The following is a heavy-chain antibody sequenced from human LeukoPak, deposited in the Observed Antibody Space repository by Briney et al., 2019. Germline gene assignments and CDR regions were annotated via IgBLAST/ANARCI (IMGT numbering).Heavy chain of an antibody. J-gene: IGHJ6*02. V-gene: IGHV4-34*01. CDR1: GGSFSGYY. CDR2: ISHSGST. CDR3: VKRTLYYGMDV. Sequence: MTSETLSLTCAVYGGSFSGYYWSWIRQPPGKGLEWIGEISHSGSTNYNPSLKSRVTISVDTSKNQFSLKLSSVTAADTAVYYCVKRTLYYGMDVWGQGTTVTVSS.